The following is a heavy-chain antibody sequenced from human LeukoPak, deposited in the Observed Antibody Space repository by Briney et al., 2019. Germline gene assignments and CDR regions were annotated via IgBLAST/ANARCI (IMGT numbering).Heavy chain of an antibody. CDR1: GFTFDDYA. CDR2: ISWNSGSI. J-gene: IGHJ4*02. Sequence: GRSLRLSCAASGFTFDDYAMHWVRQAPGKGLELVSGISWNSGSIAYADSVKGRFTISRDNAKNSLYLQMNSLRAEDTALYYCAKDRSGWDKTFDYWGQGTLVTVSS. D-gene: IGHD6-19*01. V-gene: IGHV3-9*01. CDR3: AKDRSGWDKTFDY.